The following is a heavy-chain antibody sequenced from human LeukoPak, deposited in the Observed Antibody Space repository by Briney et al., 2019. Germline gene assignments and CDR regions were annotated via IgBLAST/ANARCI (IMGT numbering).Heavy chain of an antibody. V-gene: IGHV6-1*01. J-gene: IGHJ3*02. CDR3: ARAGLRQDDAFDI. CDR1: GDSVSSNSAA. CDR2: TYYRSKWYN. Sequence: SQTLSLTCAISGDSVSSNSAAWNWIRQPPSRGLEWLGRTYYRSKWYNDYAVSVKSRITINPDTSKNQFSLQLNSVTPEDTAVYYCARAGLRQDDAFDIWGQGTMVTVSS. D-gene: IGHD4-17*01.